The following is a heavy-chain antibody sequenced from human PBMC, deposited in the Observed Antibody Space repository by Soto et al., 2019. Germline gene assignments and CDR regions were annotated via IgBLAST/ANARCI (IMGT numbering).Heavy chain of an antibody. J-gene: IGHJ4*02. CDR3: ARVGSSAEFDY. CDR2: IYYSGTT. V-gene: IGHV4-30-4*01. Sequence: QVQLQESGPGLVKPSQTLSLTCTVSGGSISSGDYYWSWMRQPPGKGLEWIGYIYYSGTTYYNPSLKSXGTRSXXTSKNQFSLKLSSVTAADTAVYYCARVGSSAEFDYWGQGTLVTVSS. D-gene: IGHD6-6*01. CDR1: GGSISSGDYY.